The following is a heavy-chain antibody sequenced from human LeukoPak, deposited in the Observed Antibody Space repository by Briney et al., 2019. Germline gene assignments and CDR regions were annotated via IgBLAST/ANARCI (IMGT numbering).Heavy chain of an antibody. CDR1: GYTFTSYG. CDR2: ISAYNGNT. V-gene: IGHV1-18*01. J-gene: IGHJ4*02. Sequence: ASVKVSCKASGYTFTSYGISWVRQAPGQGLEWMGWISAYNGNTNYAQKLQGRVTMTTDTSTSTAYMELRRLRSDDTAVYYCARVLRYFDWLLETYYFDYWGQGTLVTVSS. D-gene: IGHD3-9*01. CDR3: ARVLRYFDWLLETYYFDY.